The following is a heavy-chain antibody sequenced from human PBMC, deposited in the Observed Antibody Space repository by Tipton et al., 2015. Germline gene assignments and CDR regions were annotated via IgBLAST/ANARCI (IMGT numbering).Heavy chain of an antibody. CDR3: ARDRRGGGFDI. V-gene: IGHV3-7*01. CDR2: IKQDESEK. CDR1: GFTFSTYW. J-gene: IGHJ3*02. D-gene: IGHD3-16*01. Sequence: SLRLSCAASGFTFSTYWMDWVRQTPGKGLEWVANIKQDESEKNYVDSVKGRFTISRDNAKNSLYLQMNSLRADDTAVYYCARDRRGGGFDIWGQGTMVTVPS.